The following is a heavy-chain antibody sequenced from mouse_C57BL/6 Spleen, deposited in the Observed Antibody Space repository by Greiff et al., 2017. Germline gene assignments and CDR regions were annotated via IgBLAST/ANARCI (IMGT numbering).Heavy chain of an antibody. J-gene: IGHJ4*01. CDR1: GYAFTNYL. Sequence: VQGVESGAELVRPGTSVKVSCKASGYAFTNYLIEWVKQRPGQGLEWIGVINPGSGGTNYNEKFKGKATLTADKSSSTAYMQLSSLTSEDSAVYFCARSGYYGSSYDYAMDYWGQGTSVTVSS. CDR3: ARSGYYGSSYDYAMDY. CDR2: INPGSGGT. D-gene: IGHD1-1*01. V-gene: IGHV1-54*01.